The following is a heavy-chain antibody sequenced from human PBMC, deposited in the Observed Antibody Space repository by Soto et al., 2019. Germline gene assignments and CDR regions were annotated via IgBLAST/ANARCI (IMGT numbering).Heavy chain of an antibody. D-gene: IGHD2-21*02. CDR1: GGSIRSFY. CDR2: IYSSGAT. V-gene: IGHV4-4*07. J-gene: IGHJ4*02. CDR3: AKGPFCGDDCYFGV. Sequence: QVLLQEPGPRLVKPSETLSLTCTVAGGSIRSFYWSWVRQPAGEGLEWIGRIYSSGATDYNPSLRSRVTMSVDTSTDQGSLRLASGTAADTAVYFCAKGPFCGDDCYFGVWGQGTQVTVSS.